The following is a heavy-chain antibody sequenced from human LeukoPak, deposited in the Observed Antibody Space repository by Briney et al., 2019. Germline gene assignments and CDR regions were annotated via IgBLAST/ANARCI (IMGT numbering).Heavy chain of an antibody. CDR2: IGGLGGST. J-gene: IGHJ4*02. CDR3: ARDPGVVAFHYFDF. D-gene: IGHD3-3*01. Sequence: GGSLRLSCAASGFTFSGHAMAWVRQAPGKGLEWVSGIGGLGGSTYYAGSVKGRFTISRDNSEHPLYLQMNSLRADDTAVYYCARDPGVVAFHYFDFWGQGALVTVSS. V-gene: IGHV3-23*01. CDR1: GFTFSGHA.